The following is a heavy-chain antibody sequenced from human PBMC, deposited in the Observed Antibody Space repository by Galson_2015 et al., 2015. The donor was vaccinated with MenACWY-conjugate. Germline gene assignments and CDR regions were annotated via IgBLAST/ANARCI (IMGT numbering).Heavy chain of an antibody. Sequence: SLRLSCAASGFTFTDHYMGWFRQAPGKGLEWLSYISTTTTYTNTADSVKGRFTISRDNAKNSLYLQMNSLRAEDTAVYYCARRACSGSVCYPDYWGQGTLVTVSS. V-gene: IGHV3-11*06. CDR1: GFTFTDHY. CDR2: ISTTTTYT. CDR3: ARRACSGSVCYPDY. J-gene: IGHJ4*02. D-gene: IGHD2-15*01.